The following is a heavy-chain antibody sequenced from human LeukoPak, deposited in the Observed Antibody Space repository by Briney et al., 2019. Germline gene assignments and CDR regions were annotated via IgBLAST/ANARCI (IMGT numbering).Heavy chain of an antibody. V-gene: IGHV3-64*01. CDR2: ISSKGAST. Sequence: GGSLRLACAASGFTFSSYAMRWVRQAPGKGLEYVTSISSKGASTYCANSVKGRFTISRDNSKNTLYLQMSSLRAEDTAVYYCARGGDFCSGYYRGYYMDVWGKGTTVTVSS. J-gene: IGHJ6*03. CDR1: GFTFSSYA. CDR3: ARGGDFCSGYYRGYYMDV. D-gene: IGHD3-3*01.